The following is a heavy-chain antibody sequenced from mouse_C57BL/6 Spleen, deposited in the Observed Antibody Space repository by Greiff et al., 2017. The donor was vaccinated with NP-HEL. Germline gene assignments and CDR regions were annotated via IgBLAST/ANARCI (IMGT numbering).Heavy chain of an antibody. Sequence: QVQLQQSGPELVKPGASVKISCKASGYAFSSSWMNWVKQRPGKGLEWIGRIYPGDGDTNYNGKFKGKATLTADKSSSTAYMQLSSLTSEDAAVYFCARTWDCGYFDDWGKGTTLTVSS. J-gene: IGHJ2*01. D-gene: IGHD4-1*01. CDR1: GYAFSSSW. CDR2: IYPGDGDT. V-gene: IGHV1-82*01. CDR3: ARTWDCGYFDD.